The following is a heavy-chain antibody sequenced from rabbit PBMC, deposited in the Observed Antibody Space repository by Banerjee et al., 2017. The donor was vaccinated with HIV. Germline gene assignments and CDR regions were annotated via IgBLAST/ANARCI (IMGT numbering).Heavy chain of an antibody. CDR3: AKGAGSVGSGYVL. Sequence: QSLEESGGDLVQPEGSLTLTCTASGFSFSSNYAMCWVRQAPGKGLEWIACIGTTSGNTYYASWAKGRFTISKTSSTTVTLQMTSLTAADTATYFCAKGAGSVGSGYVLWGPGTLVTVS. J-gene: IGHJ4*01. CDR2: IGTTSGNT. V-gene: IGHV1S40*01. CDR1: GFSFSSNYA. D-gene: IGHD6-1*01.